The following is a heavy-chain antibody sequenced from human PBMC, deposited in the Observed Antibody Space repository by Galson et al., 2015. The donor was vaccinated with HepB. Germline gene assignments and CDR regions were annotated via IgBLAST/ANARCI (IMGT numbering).Heavy chain of an antibody. CDR3: ARAGLLWFGEVHYGMDV. CDR2: ISSSSSYI. CDR1: GFTFSSYS. V-gene: IGHV3-21*01. D-gene: IGHD3-10*01. Sequence: SLRLSCAASGFTFSSYSMNWVRQAPGKGLEWVSSISSSSSYIYYADSVKGRFTISRDNAKNSLYLQMNSLRAEDTAVYYCARAGLLWFGEVHYGMDVWGQGTTVTVSS. J-gene: IGHJ6*02.